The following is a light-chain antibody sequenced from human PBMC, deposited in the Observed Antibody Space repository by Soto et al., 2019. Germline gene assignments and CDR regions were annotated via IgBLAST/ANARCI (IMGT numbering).Light chain of an antibody. J-gene: IGKJ5*01. CDR3: QQRSNWPIT. CDR1: QSVSSSY. Sequence: EIGLTHSPCTLSLSPGERATLSCRASQSVSSSYLAWYQQKPCQAPRLLIYGASSRPTDSPARFSGSGSGTDFTLTISSLEPEDFALYYCQQRSNWPITFGQGTRLEIK. CDR2: GAS. V-gene: IGKV3D-20*02.